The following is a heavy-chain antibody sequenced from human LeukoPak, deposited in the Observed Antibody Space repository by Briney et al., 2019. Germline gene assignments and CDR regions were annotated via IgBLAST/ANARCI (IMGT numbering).Heavy chain of an antibody. CDR1: GFTFGSYA. D-gene: IGHD3-3*01. CDR2: ISSSSSAI. V-gene: IGHV3-48*01. CDR3: ARETTGLRFLEWSFDY. J-gene: IGHJ4*02. Sequence: QTGGSLRLSCAASGFTFGSYAMNWVRQTPGKGLEWVSYISSSSSAIYYGDSVKGRFTVSRDNVKNSLYLQMNSLRAEDTAVYYCARETTGLRFLEWSFDYWGQGTLVTVSS.